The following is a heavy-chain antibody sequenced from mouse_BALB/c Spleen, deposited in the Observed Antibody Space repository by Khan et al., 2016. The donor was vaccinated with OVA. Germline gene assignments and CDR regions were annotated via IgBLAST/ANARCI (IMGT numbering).Heavy chain of an antibody. J-gene: IGHJ1*01. CDR2: IRLKSNIYAT. Sequence: EVKLEESGGGLVQPGGSMKLSCVASGFTFSNYWMNWVRQSPEKGFEWVAEIRLKSNIYATHYAESVRGRFTISRDDSRSSVYLQMNNLGAEDTGFYYCARGWDWYFDVWGAGTTVTVSS. CDR1: GFTFSNYW. V-gene: IGHV6-6*02. D-gene: IGHD3-3*01. CDR3: ARGWDWYFDV.